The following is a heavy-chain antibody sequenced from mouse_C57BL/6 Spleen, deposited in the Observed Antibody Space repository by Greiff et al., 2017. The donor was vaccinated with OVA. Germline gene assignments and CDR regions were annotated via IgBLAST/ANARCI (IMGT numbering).Heavy chain of an antibody. Sequence: VQLQQSGAELARPGASVKMSCKASGYTFTSYTMHWVKQRPGQGLEWIGYINPSSGYTKYNQKFKDKATLTADKSSSTAYMQLSSLTSEDSAVYYCATRLYYDYDWDYFDYWGQGTTLTVSS. CDR1: GYTFTSYT. V-gene: IGHV1-4*01. CDR3: ATRLYYDYDWDYFDY. J-gene: IGHJ2*01. D-gene: IGHD2-4*01. CDR2: INPSSGYT.